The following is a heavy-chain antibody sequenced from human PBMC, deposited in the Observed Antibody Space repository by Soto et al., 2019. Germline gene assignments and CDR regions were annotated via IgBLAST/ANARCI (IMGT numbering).Heavy chain of an antibody. CDR3: AREYCTSESCYGSDY. J-gene: IGHJ4*02. Sequence: QVQLVQSGAEVKNPGASVKVSCRAGGYSFTTYGISWVRQAPGEGLEWMGRISADSVNTKSAQKFQDRLTMTTDTSTSTAYMELGSLRSDDTAIYYCAREYCTSESCYGSDYWGQGTLVTVSS. D-gene: IGHD2-8*01. CDR2: ISADSVNT. V-gene: IGHV1-18*01. CDR1: GYSFTTYG.